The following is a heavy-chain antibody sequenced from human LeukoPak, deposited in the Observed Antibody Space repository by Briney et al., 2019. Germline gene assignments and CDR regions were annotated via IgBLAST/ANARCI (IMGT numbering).Heavy chain of an antibody. CDR1: GGSFSGYY. Sequence: SETLSLTCAVYGGSFSGYYWSWIRQPPGKGLEWIGEINHSGSTNYNPSPKSRVTISVDTTKNQFSLKLSSVTAADTAVYYCARGPRYSGSYLPSYMDVWGKGTTVTVSS. J-gene: IGHJ6*03. V-gene: IGHV4-34*01. D-gene: IGHD1-26*01. CDR3: ARGPRYSGSYLPSYMDV. CDR2: INHSGST.